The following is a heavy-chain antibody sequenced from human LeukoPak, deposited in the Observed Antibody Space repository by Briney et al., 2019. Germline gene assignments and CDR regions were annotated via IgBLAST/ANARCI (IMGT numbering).Heavy chain of an antibody. CDR2: IYYSGST. CDR3: ARTILTGYAPFYYYCGMDV. V-gene: IGHV4-59*01. Sequence: SETLSLTCTVSGGSISSYYWSWIRQPPGKGLKWIGYIYYSGSTNYNPSLKSRVTISVDTSKNQFSLKLSSVTAADTAVYYCARTILTGYAPFYYYCGMDVWGQGTTVTVSS. CDR1: GGSISSYY. J-gene: IGHJ6*02. D-gene: IGHD3-9*01.